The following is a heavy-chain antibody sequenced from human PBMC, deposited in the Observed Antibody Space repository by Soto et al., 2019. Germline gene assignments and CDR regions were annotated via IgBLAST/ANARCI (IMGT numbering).Heavy chain of an antibody. CDR1: GGSISSANYY. CDR3: ARAIVVTIGGMDV. V-gene: IGHV4-30-4*01. J-gene: IGHJ6*02. D-gene: IGHD5-12*01. Sequence: SETLSLTCTVSGGSISSANYYWSWVRQPPGKGLEWLGYIYYSGSTFFNPSLMSLVTTSKATSRNQLYLSLNSVTAADPAVDYCARAIVVTIGGMDVWGQGTTVTVSS. CDR2: IYYSGST.